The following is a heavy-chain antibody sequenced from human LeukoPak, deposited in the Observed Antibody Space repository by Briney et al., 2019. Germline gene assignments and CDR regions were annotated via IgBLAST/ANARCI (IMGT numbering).Heavy chain of an antibody. Sequence: PSETLSLTCAVSGGPISSGGYSWSWIRQPPGKGLEWIGYIYHSGSTYYNPSLKSRVTISVDRSKNQFSLKLSSVTAADTAVYYWARGNLMYAYVWGSPGFLDYWAQVTRVTFS. J-gene: IGHJ4*02. CDR2: IYHSGST. CDR1: GGPISSGGYS. D-gene: IGHD3-16*01. V-gene: IGHV4-30-2*01. CDR3: ARGNLMYAYVWGSPGFLDY.